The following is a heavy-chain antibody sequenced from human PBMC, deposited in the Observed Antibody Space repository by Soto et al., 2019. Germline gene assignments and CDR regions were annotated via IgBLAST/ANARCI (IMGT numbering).Heavy chain of an antibody. Sequence: GGSLRLSCAASGFTFSSYAMSWVRQAPGKGLEWVSAISGSGGSTYYADSVKGRFTISRDNSKNTLYLQMNSLRAEDTAVYYCAKYYYDILTGYFPFDYWGQGTLVTVSS. CDR3: AKYYYDILTGYFPFDY. D-gene: IGHD3-9*01. CDR2: ISGSGGST. J-gene: IGHJ4*02. V-gene: IGHV3-23*01. CDR1: GFTFSSYA.